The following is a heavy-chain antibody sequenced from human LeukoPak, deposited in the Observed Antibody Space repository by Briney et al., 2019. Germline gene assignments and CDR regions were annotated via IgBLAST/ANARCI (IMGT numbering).Heavy chain of an antibody. CDR2: INPSGGST. CDR3: ARVSVGATMLAYFDY. J-gene: IGHJ4*02. V-gene: IGHV1-46*01. Sequence: ASVKVSCKASGYTFTSYYMHWVRQAPGQGLEWMGIINPSGGSTSYAQKFQGRVTMTRDTSTSTVYMELSSLRSDDTAVYYCARVSVGATMLAYFDYWGQGTLVTVSS. CDR1: GYTFTSYY. D-gene: IGHD1-26*01.